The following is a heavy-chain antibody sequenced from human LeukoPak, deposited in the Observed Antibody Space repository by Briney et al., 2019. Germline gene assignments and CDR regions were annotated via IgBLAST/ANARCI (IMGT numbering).Heavy chain of an antibody. J-gene: IGHJ4*02. Sequence: PSETLSLTCAVYGGSFSGYYWSWIRQPPGKGLEWIGEINHSGSTNYNPSLKSRVTISVDTSKNQFSLKLSSVTAADTAVYYCARGPGAARYWGQGTLVTVFS. V-gene: IGHV4-34*01. CDR2: INHSGST. CDR1: GGSFSGYY. D-gene: IGHD6-6*01. CDR3: ARGPGAARY.